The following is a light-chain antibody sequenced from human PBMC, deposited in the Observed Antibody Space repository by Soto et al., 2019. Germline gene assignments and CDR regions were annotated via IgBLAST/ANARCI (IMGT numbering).Light chain of an antibody. CDR3: QKYNSAPLT. CDR1: QDISNY. V-gene: IGKV1-27*01. CDR2: AAS. Sequence: DIQMTQSPSSLSASVGDRVTITCQASQDISNYLAWCQQIPGKGPELLIYAASTLQSGVPSRFSGSGSGTDFTLTISGLQPEDVATYYCQKYNSAPLTFAQGTRLEIK. J-gene: IGKJ5*01.